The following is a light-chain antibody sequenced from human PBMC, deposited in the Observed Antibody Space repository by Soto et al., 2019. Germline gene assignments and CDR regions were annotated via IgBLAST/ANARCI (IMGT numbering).Light chain of an antibody. Sequence: QSVLAQPPSASGTPRQRVTISCSGSSSNIGSNPMNWYQQLPGTAPKLIIYNNSERPSGVPDRFSGSKSGTSGSLAISGLQSDDEAEYYCAAWDDGLNGPYVFGTGTKVTVL. CDR1: SSNIGSNP. CDR3: AAWDDGLNGPYV. CDR2: NNS. J-gene: IGLJ1*01. V-gene: IGLV1-44*01.